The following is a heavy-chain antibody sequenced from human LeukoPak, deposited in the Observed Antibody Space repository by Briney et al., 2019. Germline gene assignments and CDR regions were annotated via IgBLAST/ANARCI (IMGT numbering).Heavy chain of an antibody. CDR2: IIPIFGTA. CDR3: ARDPDCSSTSCYYYYGMDV. V-gene: IGHV1-69*13. Sequence: SVKVSCKASGGTFSSYAISWVRQAPGQGLEWMGGIIPIFGTANYAQKFQGRVTITADESTSTAYMELSSLRSEDTAVYYCARDPDCSSTSCYYYYGMDVWGQGTTVTVSS. D-gene: IGHD2-2*01. CDR1: GGTFSSYA. J-gene: IGHJ6*02.